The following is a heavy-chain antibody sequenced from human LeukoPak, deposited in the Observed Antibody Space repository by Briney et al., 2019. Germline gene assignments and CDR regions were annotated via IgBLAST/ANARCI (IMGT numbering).Heavy chain of an antibody. V-gene: IGHV3-30*03. CDR3: AAFITTKLDY. Sequence: GGSLRLSCVISGFTFKNHGLHWVRQAPGKGLEWVAVAPSDEINQYYADSVKGRFIISRDNSRNTLNLQMNNLRTEDTAFYYCAAFITTKLDYWGQGILVTVSS. J-gene: IGHJ4*02. D-gene: IGHD3-22*01. CDR1: GFTFKNHG. CDR2: APSDEINQ.